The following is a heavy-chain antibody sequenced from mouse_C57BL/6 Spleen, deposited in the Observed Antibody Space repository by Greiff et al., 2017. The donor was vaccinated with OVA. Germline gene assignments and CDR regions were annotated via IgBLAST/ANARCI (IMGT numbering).Heavy chain of an antibody. J-gene: IGHJ2*01. Sequence: VQLQRSGAELVKPGASVKLSCTASGFTFKDYSMPWVKQRPEQGLEWVGRIDPEDGDTNYPPKFQGQATITADTSTNTAYLQLSSLTSEDTCVYYCARFEITTADDWGKGTTLTVSS. CDR3: ARFEITTADD. V-gene: IGHV14-2*01. CDR2: IDPEDGDT. CDR1: GFTFKDYS. D-gene: IGHD2-4*01.